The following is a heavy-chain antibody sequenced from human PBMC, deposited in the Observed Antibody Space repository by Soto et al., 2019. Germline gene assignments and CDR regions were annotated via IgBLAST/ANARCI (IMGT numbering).Heavy chain of an antibody. CDR3: AREGYSGYDYYYYYYMDV. CDR1: GYGITIYH. J-gene: IGHJ6*03. V-gene: IGHV1-8*01. D-gene: IGHD5-12*01. Sequence: SVKVYRKGAGYGITIYHSNCVRHETRQGLEWMGWMNPNSGNTGYAQKFQGRVTMTRNTSISTAYMELSSLRSEDTAVYYCAREGYSGYDYYYYYYMDVWGKGTTVTVSS. CDR2: MNPNSGNT.